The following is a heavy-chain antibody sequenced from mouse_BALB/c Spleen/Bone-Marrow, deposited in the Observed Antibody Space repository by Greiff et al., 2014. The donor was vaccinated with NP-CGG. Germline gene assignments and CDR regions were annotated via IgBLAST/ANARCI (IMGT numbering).Heavy chain of an antibody. CDR2: IHYSGNT. J-gene: IGHJ4*01. CDR1: GYSITSGYT. D-gene: IGHD1-1*01. Sequence: EVKLMESGPDLVKPSQSLSLTCTVTGYSITSGYTSHWIRQFPGNTVEWMGYIHYSGNTNYNQSLKSRISITRDTSKNHFFLQLNSVSTENTATYCCAVTAVVNAMDYWGQGTSVTVSA. V-gene: IGHV3-1*02. CDR3: AVTAVVNAMDY.